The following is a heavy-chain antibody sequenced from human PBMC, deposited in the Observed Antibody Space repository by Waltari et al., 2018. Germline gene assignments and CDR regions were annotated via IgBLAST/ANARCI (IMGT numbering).Heavy chain of an antibody. CDR1: GFTFSTYV. CDR3: ARGSGVDY. D-gene: IGHD7-27*01. J-gene: IGHJ4*02. V-gene: IGHV3-23*01. Sequence: EVQLLESGGGLVQPGGSLRLSCAASGFTFSTYVMNWVRQAPGKGLEWVSSISEACGIINYADSVKGRFTISRDNAKNTLYLQMNNLRAEDTAVYYCARGSGVDYWGQGTLVTISS. CDR2: ISEACGII.